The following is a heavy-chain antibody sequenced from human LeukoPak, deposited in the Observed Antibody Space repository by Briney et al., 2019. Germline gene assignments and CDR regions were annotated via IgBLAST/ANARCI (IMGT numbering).Heavy chain of an antibody. CDR3: ATDRKRSKDIILWCY. V-gene: IGHV1-24*01. CDR1: GYTLTELS. Sequence: ASVKFSCKVSGYTLTELSMHWVRQAPGKGLEWMGGFDPEDGETIYAQKFQGRVTMTEDTSTDTAYMELSSLRSEDTAVYYCATDRKRSKDIILWCYWGQGTLVTVSS. J-gene: IGHJ4*02. D-gene: IGHD4/OR15-4a*01. CDR2: FDPEDGET.